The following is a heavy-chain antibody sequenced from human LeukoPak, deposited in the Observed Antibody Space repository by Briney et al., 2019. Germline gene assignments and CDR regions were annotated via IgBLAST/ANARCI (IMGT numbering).Heavy chain of an antibody. CDR1: GFTFSSYW. D-gene: IGHD2-15*01. CDR2: INSDGSNT. V-gene: IGHV3-74*01. Sequence: GGSLRLSCAASGFTFSSYWMHWVRQAPGKGLVWVSHINSDGSNTNYADYVKGRSTISRDNAKNTLYLQLNSLRAEDTAVYYCAREVGHYYGMDVWGQGTTITVSS. J-gene: IGHJ6*02. CDR3: AREVGHYYGMDV.